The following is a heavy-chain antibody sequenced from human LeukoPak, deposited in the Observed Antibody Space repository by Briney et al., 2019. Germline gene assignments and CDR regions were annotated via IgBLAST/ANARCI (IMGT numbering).Heavy chain of an antibody. V-gene: IGHV4-39*01. CDR1: GASIGGGTYY. CDR2: IYYTGST. D-gene: IGHD1-26*01. Sequence: PSETLSLTCSVSGASIGGGTYYWGWIRQPPGKGLEWIGSIYYTGSTYDNPSLKSRVTISVDTSKNQFSLKLSSVTAADTAVYYCARRGGSGRAFDYWGQGTLVTVSS. CDR3: ARRGGSGRAFDY. J-gene: IGHJ4*02.